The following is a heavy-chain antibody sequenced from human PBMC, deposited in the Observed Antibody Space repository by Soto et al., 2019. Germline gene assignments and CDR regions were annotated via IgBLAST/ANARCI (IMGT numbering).Heavy chain of an antibody. J-gene: IGHJ4*02. Sequence: EVQLLESGGGLVQPGGSLRLSCAASGLTFSSHAMTWVRQAPGKGLEWVSGISGGGGTTYYADSVKGRFTTTRDNSKNTLYLQMNSLRAEDTAVYYCAKDRSSSSLPVYWGQGTLVTVSS. CDR1: GLTFSSHA. CDR2: ISGGGGTT. D-gene: IGHD2-2*01. CDR3: AKDRSSSSLPVY. V-gene: IGHV3-23*01.